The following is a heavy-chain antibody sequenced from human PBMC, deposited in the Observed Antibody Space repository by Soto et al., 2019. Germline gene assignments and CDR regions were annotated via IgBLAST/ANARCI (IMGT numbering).Heavy chain of an antibody. J-gene: IGHJ6*02. V-gene: IGHV4-31*03. D-gene: IGHD5-12*01. CDR1: GGSISSGGYY. CDR3: ARDVGYGTYYYYGMDV. CDR2: IYYSGST. Sequence: SETLSLTCTVSGGSISSGGYYWSWIRQHPGKGLEWIGYIYYSGSTYYNPSLKSRVTISVDTSKNQFSLKLSSVTAADTAVYYCARDVGYGTYYYYGMDVWGQGTTVTVSS.